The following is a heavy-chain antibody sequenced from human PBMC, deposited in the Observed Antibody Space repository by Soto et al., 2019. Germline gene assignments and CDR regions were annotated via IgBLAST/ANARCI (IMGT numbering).Heavy chain of an antibody. V-gene: IGHV4-4*07. CDR2: IYATGTT. CDR1: GGSISGFY. CDR3: VRDGTKTLRDWFDP. D-gene: IGHD1-1*01. J-gene: IGHJ5*02. Sequence: SETLSLTCTVSGGSISGFYWSWIRKSAGKGLEWIGRIYATGTTDYNPSLKSRVMMSVDTSKKQFSLKLRSVTAADTAVYYCVRDGTKTLRDWFDPWGQGISVTVSS.